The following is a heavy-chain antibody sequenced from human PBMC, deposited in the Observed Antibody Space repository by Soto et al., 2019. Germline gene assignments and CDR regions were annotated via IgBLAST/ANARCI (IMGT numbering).Heavy chain of an antibody. CDR1: GFTFSSYA. Sequence: EVQLLESGGGLVQPGGSLRLSCAASGFTFSSYAMSWVRQAPGKGLEWVSAISGSGGSTYYADSGKGRCTISRDNSKNTLYLQMNSLRAEDTAVYYCAKALAMTTVTSDYWGQGTLVTVSS. D-gene: IGHD4-17*01. CDR3: AKALAMTTVTSDY. J-gene: IGHJ4*02. V-gene: IGHV3-23*01. CDR2: ISGSGGST.